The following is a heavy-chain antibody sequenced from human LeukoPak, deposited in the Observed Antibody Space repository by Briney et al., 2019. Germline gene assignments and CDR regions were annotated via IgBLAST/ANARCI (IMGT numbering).Heavy chain of an antibody. CDR2: ISGSGGST. CDR3: AKDGVPYYYDSYYYGMDV. Sequence: GGSLRLSCAASGFTFSSYAMSWVRQAPGKGLEWVSAISGSGGSTYYADSVKGRFTISRDNSKNTLYLQMNSLRAEDTAVYYCAKDGVPYYYDSYYYGMDVWGQGTTDTVSS. D-gene: IGHD3-22*01. CDR1: GFTFSSYA. V-gene: IGHV3-23*01. J-gene: IGHJ6*02.